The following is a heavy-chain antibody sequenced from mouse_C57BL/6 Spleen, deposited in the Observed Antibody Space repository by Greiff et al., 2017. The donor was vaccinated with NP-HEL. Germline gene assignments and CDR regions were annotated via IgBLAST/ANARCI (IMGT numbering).Heavy chain of an antibody. V-gene: IGHV1-85*01. Sequence: VQLVESGPELVKPGASVKLSCKASGYTFTSYDINWVKQRPGQGLEWIGWIYPRDGSTKYNEKFKGKATLTVDTSSSTAYMELHSLTSEDSAVYFCARSPPYYGSSLDYWGQGTTLTVSS. CDR2: IYPRDGST. CDR3: ARSPPYYGSSLDY. J-gene: IGHJ2*01. CDR1: GYTFTSYD. D-gene: IGHD1-1*01.